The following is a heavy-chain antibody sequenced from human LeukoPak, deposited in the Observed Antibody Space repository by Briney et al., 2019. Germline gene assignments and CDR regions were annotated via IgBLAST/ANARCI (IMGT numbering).Heavy chain of an antibody. V-gene: IGHV4-34*01. CDR2: INHSGST. Sequence: ETLSLTCAVYGGSFSGYYWSWIRQPPGKGLEWIGEINHSGSTNYNPSLKGRVTISVDTSKNQFSLKLSSVTAADTAVYYCARDIYDILTGPLDYWGQGTLVTVSS. CDR1: GGSFSGYY. D-gene: IGHD3-9*01. CDR3: ARDIYDILTGPLDY. J-gene: IGHJ4*02.